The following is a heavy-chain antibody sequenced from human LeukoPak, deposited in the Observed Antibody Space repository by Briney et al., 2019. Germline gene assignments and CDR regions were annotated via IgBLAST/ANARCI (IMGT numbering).Heavy chain of an antibody. CDR2: IKQDGSEK. Sequence: SGGSLRLSCAASGFTFSSYWMSWVRQAPGKGLEWVVNIKQDGSEKYYVDSGKGRFTISRDNAKNSLYLQMNSLRAEDTAVYYCARDGYGQWLVTGNDAFDIWGQGTMVTVSS. V-gene: IGHV3-7*01. CDR1: GFTFSSYW. D-gene: IGHD6-19*01. CDR3: ARDGYGQWLVTGNDAFDI. J-gene: IGHJ3*02.